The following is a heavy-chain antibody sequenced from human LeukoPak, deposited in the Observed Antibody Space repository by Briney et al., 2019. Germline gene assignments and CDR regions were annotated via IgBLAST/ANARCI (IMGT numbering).Heavy chain of an antibody. Sequence: ASVKVSCKVSGYTLSELSMHWVRQAPGQGLEWMGWINPNSGGTNYAQKFQGRVTMTRDTSISTAYMELSRLRSDDTAVYYCASQDIVVVVAPTGVWGQGTLVTVSS. CDR3: ASQDIVVVVAPTGV. V-gene: IGHV1-2*02. D-gene: IGHD2-15*01. CDR1: GYTLSELS. J-gene: IGHJ4*02. CDR2: INPNSGGT.